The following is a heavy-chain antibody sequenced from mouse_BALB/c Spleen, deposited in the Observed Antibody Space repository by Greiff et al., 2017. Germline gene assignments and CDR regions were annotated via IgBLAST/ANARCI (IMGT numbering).Heavy chain of an antibody. CDR1: GYSITSDYA. CDR2: ISYSGRT. J-gene: IGHJ4*01. Sequence: EVKLQQSGPGLVKPSQSLSLTCTVTGYSITSDYAWNWIRQFPGNKLEWMGYISYSGRTSYNPSLKSRISITRDTSKNQFFLQLNSVTTEDTATYYCARCNYLYYYAMDYWGQGTSVTVSS. D-gene: IGHD2-1*01. V-gene: IGHV3-2*02. CDR3: ARCNYLYYYAMDY.